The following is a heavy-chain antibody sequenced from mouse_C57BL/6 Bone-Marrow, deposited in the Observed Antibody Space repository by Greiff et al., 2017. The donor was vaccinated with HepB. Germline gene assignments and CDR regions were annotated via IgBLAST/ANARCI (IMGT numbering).Heavy chain of an antibody. D-gene: IGHD1-1*01. V-gene: IGHV1-59*01. Sequence: QVQLQQPGAELVRPGTSVKLSCKASGYTFTSYWMHWVKQRPGQGLEWIGVIDPSDSYTNYNQKFKGKATLTVDTSSSTAYMQLSSLTSEDSAVYYCARSGYYYGSSYVPFAYWGQGTLVTVSA. J-gene: IGHJ3*01. CDR1: GYTFTSYW. CDR3: ARSGYYYGSSYVPFAY. CDR2: IDPSDSYT.